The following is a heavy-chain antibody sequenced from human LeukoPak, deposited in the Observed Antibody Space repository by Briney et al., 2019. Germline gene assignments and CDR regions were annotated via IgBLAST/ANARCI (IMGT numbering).Heavy chain of an antibody. J-gene: IGHJ5*02. CDR2: IYYSGST. V-gene: IGHV4-39*07. CDR3: ARTTIFGWNWFDP. CDR1: GGSISSSSYY. Sequence: PSETLSLTCTVSGGSISSSSYYWGWIRQPPGKGLEWIGSIYYSGSTYYNPSLKSRVTISVDTSKNQFSLKLSSVTAADTAVYYCARTTIFGWNWFDPWGQGTLVTVSS. D-gene: IGHD3-3*01.